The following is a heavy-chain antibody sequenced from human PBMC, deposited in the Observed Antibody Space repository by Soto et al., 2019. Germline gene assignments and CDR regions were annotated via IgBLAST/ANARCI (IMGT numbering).Heavy chain of an antibody. Sequence: QVQLVQSGAEVKKPGSSVKVSCKASGGTFSSYAISWVRQAPGQGLEWMGGIIPIFGTANYAQKFQGRVTITEDESTSTADMELSSMRSEDTAVYYWAIHNRSSWYYLFDPWCQGTLVTVSA. CDR2: IIPIFGTA. D-gene: IGHD6-13*01. V-gene: IGHV1-69*01. J-gene: IGHJ5*02. CDR1: GGTFSSYA. CDR3: AIHNRSSWYYLFDP.